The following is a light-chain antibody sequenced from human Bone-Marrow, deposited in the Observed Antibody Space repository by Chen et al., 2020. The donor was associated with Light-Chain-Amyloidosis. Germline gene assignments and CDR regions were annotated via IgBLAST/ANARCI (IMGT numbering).Light chain of an antibody. V-gene: IGLV2-14*01. Sequence: QSALTQPAPVSVSPVHSITISCTGTSSDVGGDNHVSWYQQHPDKAPKLMIYEVTNRPSWVPDRFSGSKSDNTASLTISGLQTEDEADYFCSSYTITNTLVFGSGTRVTVL. CDR3: SSYTITNTLV. J-gene: IGLJ1*01. CDR2: EVT. CDR1: SSDVGGDNH.